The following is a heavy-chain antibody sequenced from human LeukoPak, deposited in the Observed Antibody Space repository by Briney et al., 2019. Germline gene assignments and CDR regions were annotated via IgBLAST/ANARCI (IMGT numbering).Heavy chain of an antibody. Sequence: GGSLRLSCAASGFTFSSYSMNWVRQAPGKGLEWVSAISGSGGSTYYADSVKGRFTISRDNSKNTLYLQMNSLRAEDTAVYYCVKDWGVYCSSTSCYERGGFDYWGQGTLVTVSS. D-gene: IGHD2-2*01. CDR1: GFTFSSYS. J-gene: IGHJ4*02. V-gene: IGHV3-23*01. CDR3: VKDWGVYCSSTSCYERGGFDY. CDR2: ISGSGGST.